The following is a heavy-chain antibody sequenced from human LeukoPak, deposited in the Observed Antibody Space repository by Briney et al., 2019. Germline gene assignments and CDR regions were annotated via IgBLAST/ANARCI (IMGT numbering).Heavy chain of an antibody. CDR1: GFTFRDYS. J-gene: IGHJ4*02. D-gene: IGHD3-10*01. CDR2: MSSRGTYI. Sequence: GGSLRLSCAASGFTFRDYSMNWVRHVAGKRLEWISSMSSRGTYIYYADAVKGRFTISRDNTQSSVFLQMNSLRVDDTAIYYCARELSWGFSFDYWGQGTLVTVSS. V-gene: IGHV3-21*01. CDR3: ARELSWGFSFDY.